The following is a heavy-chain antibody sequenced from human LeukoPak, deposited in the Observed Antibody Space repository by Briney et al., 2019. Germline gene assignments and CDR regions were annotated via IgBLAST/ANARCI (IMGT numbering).Heavy chain of an antibody. CDR2: IIPIFSRS. D-gene: IGHD2-15*01. CDR1: GATLSSHA. J-gene: IGHJ4*02. Sequence: SVKLSCKASGATLSSHATSRVRQAPGQRLECMRAIIPIFSRSNYAQKFQGRVTITTDKSRSTDYMELSSLRTEDSALYYCARWQPLPARGGGFNYWGQGTLGTVSS. CDR3: ARWQPLPARGGGFNY. V-gene: IGHV1-69*05.